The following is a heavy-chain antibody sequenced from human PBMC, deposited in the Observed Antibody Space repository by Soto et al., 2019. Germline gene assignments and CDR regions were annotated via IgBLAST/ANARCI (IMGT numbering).Heavy chain of an antibody. V-gene: IGHV1-69*12. J-gene: IGHJ6*02. CDR1: GDTFDTFA. CDR2: IIPIFRTP. D-gene: IGHD5-18*01. Sequence: QVQLVQSGAEVVKPGSSVKVSCKASGDTFDTFAISWVRQAPGQGLEWMGGIIPIFRTPDYGQKFQGRVTITADESTSTAYMELSSLRSEDTAVYYCARDKDREQLCGNYYYTLEVWCQGTTVTVSS. CDR3: ARDKDREQLCGNYYYTLEV.